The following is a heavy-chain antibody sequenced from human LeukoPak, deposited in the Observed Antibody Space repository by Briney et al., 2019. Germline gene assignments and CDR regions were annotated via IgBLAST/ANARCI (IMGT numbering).Heavy chain of an antibody. CDR2: ISGTAENT. J-gene: IGHJ4*02. D-gene: IGHD3-10*01. CDR1: GFIFSSYP. V-gene: IGHV3-23*01. Sequence: GGSLRLSCAASGFIFSSYPMSWVRQAPGKGLEWVSAISGTAENTYYADSVRGRFSISRDNSRNTVHLQMNSLRPEDTAVYYCANQRGGFWGQGTLVTVSS. CDR3: ANQRGGF.